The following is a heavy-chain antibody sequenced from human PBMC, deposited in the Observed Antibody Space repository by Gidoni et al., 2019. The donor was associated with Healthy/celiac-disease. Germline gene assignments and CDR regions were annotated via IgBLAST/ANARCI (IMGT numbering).Heavy chain of an antibody. V-gene: IGHV4-61*02. Sequence: QVQLQESGPGLVKPSQTLSLTCTVSGGSISSGSYYWSWIRQPAGKGLEWIGRIYTSGSTNYNPSLKSRVTISVDTSKNQFSLKLSSVTAADTAVYYCARDGWYYYDTFGGGRFDPWGQGTLVTVSS. D-gene: IGHD3-22*01. CDR2: IYTSGST. CDR1: GGSISSGSYY. CDR3: ARDGWYYYDTFGGGRFDP. J-gene: IGHJ5*02.